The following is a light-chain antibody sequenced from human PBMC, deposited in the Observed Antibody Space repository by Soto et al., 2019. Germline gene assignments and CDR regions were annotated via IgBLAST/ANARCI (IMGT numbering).Light chain of an antibody. Sequence: QSVLTQPPSVSAAPGQTVTISCSGSSSNIGSDFVSWYQQLPGTAPQLLIYENNKRPSGIPDRFSGSKSATSATLGITGLQTGDEADYYCAAWDISLSGGAFGGGTKLTVL. CDR1: SSNIGSDF. CDR3: AAWDISLSGGA. J-gene: IGLJ3*02. CDR2: ENN. V-gene: IGLV1-51*02.